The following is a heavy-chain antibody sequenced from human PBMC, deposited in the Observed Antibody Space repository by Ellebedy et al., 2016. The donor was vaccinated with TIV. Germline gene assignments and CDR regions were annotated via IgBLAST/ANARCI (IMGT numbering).Heavy chain of an antibody. V-gene: IGHV3-21*01. CDR2: ITSSNSFI. CDR1: GFTFSFYS. Sequence: PGGSLRLSCAASGFTFSFYSMNWVRQAPGKGLEWVSSITSSNSFIYYADSVKGRFTMSRDNAKNSLFLHMTSLRADDTAVYYCVRDIAVAGGIWGQGTLVTVSS. D-gene: IGHD6-19*01. J-gene: IGHJ4*02. CDR3: VRDIAVAGGI.